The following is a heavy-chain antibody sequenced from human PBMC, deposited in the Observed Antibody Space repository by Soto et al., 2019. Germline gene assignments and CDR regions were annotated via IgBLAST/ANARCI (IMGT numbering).Heavy chain of an antibody. J-gene: IGHJ4*02. V-gene: IGHV3-30-3*01. Sequence: GSLRLSCTASGFTFSSHAMHWVRQAPGKGLEWVAGISYDGSNKYYADSVKGRFTISRDNSKNTLYLQMNSLRAEDTALYYCAREEVFLGFDYWGQGTLVTVSS. CDR3: AREEVFLGFDY. D-gene: IGHD3-3*01. CDR2: ISYDGSNK. CDR1: GFTFSSHA.